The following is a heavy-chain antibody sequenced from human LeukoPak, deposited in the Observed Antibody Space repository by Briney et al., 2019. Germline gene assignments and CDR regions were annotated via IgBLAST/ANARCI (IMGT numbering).Heavy chain of an antibody. Sequence: SETLSLTCTVSGGSISSSSYYWGWIRQPPGKGLEWIGSIYYSGSTYYNPSLKSRVTISVDTSKNQFSLKLSSVTAADTAVYYCARQPGSYSEFDWFDPWGQGTLVTVSS. CDR3: ARQPGSYSEFDWFDP. J-gene: IGHJ5*02. D-gene: IGHD1-26*01. V-gene: IGHV4-39*01. CDR1: GGSISSSSYY. CDR2: IYYSGST.